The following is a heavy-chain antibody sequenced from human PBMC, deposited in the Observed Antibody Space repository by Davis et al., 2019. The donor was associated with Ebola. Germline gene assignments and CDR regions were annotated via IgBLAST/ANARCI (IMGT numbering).Heavy chain of an antibody. CDR2: IRSKANSYST. D-gene: IGHD2-15*01. CDR1: GFTFSGSA. J-gene: IGHJ4*02. Sequence: GESLKISCAASGFTFSGSAMHWVRQASGKGLEWVGRIRSKANSYSTSYAASVKGRFTISRDDSKNTAYLQMNSLKTEDMAVYYCTRRALYCSGGSCYGDYWGQGTLVTVSS. CDR3: TRRALYCSGGSCYGDY. V-gene: IGHV3-73*01.